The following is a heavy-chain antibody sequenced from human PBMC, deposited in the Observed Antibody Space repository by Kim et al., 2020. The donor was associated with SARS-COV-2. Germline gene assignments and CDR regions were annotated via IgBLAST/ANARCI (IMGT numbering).Heavy chain of an antibody. CDR2: ISYDGSNK. CDR3: ARDAPSITIFGVVTYYFDY. D-gene: IGHD3-3*01. J-gene: IGHJ4*02. Sequence: GGSLRLSCAASGFTFSSYAMHWVRQAPGKGLEWVAVISYDGSNKYYADSVKGRFTISRDNSKNTLYLQMNSLRAEDTAVYYCARDAPSITIFGVVTYYFDYWGQGTLVTVSS. CDR1: GFTFSSYA. V-gene: IGHV3-30-3*01.